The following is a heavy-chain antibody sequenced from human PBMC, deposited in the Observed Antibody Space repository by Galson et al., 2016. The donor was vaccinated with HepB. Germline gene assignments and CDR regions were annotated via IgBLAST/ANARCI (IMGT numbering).Heavy chain of an antibody. CDR1: GGTFSSYA. D-gene: IGHD5-24*01. CDR2: IIPIFGTA. V-gene: IGHV1-69*13. Sequence: SVKVSCKASGGTFSSYAINWARQAPGQGLEWMGGIIPIFGTANYAQKFQGRVTITADESTSTAYLELSSLRSEDTAVYYCARGGNGYNYWWEISYYFDYWGQGTLVTVSS. CDR3: ARGGNGYNYWWEISYYFDY. J-gene: IGHJ4*02.